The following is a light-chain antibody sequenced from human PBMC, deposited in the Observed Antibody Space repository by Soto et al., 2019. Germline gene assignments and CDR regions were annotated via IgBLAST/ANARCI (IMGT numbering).Light chain of an antibody. J-gene: IGKJ2*01. Sequence: EIVMTQSPATLSLSPGERATLSCRASQSASSSYLSWYQQKPGQAPRLLIYGASIRATGIPARFSGSGSGTDFTLTISSLQPEDFAVYYCQQDYNLPYTFGQGTKLEIK. CDR1: QSASSSY. V-gene: IGKV3D-7*01. CDR3: QQDYNLPYT. CDR2: GAS.